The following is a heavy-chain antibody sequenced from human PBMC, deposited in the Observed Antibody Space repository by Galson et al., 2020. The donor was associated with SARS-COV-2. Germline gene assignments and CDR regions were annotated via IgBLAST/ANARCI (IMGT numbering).Heavy chain of an antibody. V-gene: IGHV4-31*03. Sequence: ETSETLSLTCTVSGGYISNEGYYWGWIRKLPGEGLEWLAYIYFTGSAYYNPSLKSRVTISVDTSKNQFSLRLSSVTAADTAVYYCARDNRVAAINRGAFDIWGQVTMVTVSS. J-gene: IGHJ3*02. CDR3: ARDNRVAAINRGAFDI. D-gene: IGHD6-13*01. CDR2: IYFTGSA. CDR1: GGYISNEGYY.